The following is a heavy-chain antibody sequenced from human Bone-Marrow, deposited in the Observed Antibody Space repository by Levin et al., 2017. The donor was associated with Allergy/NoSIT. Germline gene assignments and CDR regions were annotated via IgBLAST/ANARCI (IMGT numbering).Heavy chain of an antibody. V-gene: IGHV3-9*01. CDR2: ISWNGGDK. J-gene: IGHJ4*02. D-gene: IGHD3-10*01. CDR1: GFIFDDFA. Sequence: LSLTCEGSGFIFDDFAMHWVRQVPGKGLEWVSGISWNGGDKEYVDSVKGRFTISRDNIKRSLYLEMDSLRPEDTALYYCAKDTSTRWFNYFDHWGPGIQVTVSS. CDR3: AKDTSTRWFNYFDH.